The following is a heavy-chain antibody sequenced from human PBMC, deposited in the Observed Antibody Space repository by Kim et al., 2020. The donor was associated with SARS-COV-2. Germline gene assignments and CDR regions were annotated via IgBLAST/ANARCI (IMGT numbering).Heavy chain of an antibody. J-gene: IGHJ4*02. CDR2: IIPIFGTA. Sequence: SVKVSCKASGGTFSSYAISWVRQAPGQGLEWMGGIIPIFGTANYAQKFQGRVTITADESTSTAYMELSSLRSEDTAVYYCARVGQLERWDYFDYWGQGTLVTVSS. CDR3: ARVGQLERWDYFDY. CDR1: GGTFSSYA. D-gene: IGHD1-1*01. V-gene: IGHV1-69*13.